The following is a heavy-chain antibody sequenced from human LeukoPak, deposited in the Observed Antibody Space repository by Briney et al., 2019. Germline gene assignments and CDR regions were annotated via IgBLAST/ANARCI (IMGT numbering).Heavy chain of an antibody. CDR1: GFTFSNYW. CDR3: ARGRIQPS. V-gene: IGHV3-7*02. CDR2: INQGESEK. J-gene: IGHJ5*02. D-gene: IGHD5-18*01. Sequence: PGGSLRLSCTVSGFTFSNYWMSWVRQAPGKGLEWVGNINQGESEKYYVDSVKGGFTISRDNTKNSLYLQMNSLRAEDTAVYYCARGRIQPSWGQGTLVTVSS.